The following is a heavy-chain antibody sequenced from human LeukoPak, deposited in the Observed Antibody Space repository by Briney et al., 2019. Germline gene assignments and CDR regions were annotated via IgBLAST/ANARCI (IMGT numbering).Heavy chain of an antibody. CDR3: ARDLNGPSFY. V-gene: IGHV3-7*01. CDR2: VKKDASAK. Sequence: GGSLRLSCAASGFTFSNNWMTWVRQAPGKGLEWVASVKKDASAKYYVDSVKGRFTISRDNAKNSLYLQMSSLRAEDTAVYYCARDLNGPSFYWGQGTLVTVSS. CDR1: GFTFSNNW. J-gene: IGHJ4*02. D-gene: IGHD2-8*01.